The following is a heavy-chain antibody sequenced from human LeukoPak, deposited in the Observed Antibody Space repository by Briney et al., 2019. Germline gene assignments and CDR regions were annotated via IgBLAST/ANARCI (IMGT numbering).Heavy chain of an antibody. J-gene: IGHJ5*02. CDR2: IYYSGST. CDR1: GGXISSYY. V-gene: IGHV4-59*01. Sequence: SETLSLTCTVSGGXISSYYCSWIRQPPGKGLEWIGYIYYSGSTNYNPPLKSRVTISVDTSKNQFSLKLSSVTAADTAVYYCARVVDIVATAQNWFDPWGQGTLVTVSS. D-gene: IGHD5-12*01. CDR3: ARVVDIVATAQNWFDP.